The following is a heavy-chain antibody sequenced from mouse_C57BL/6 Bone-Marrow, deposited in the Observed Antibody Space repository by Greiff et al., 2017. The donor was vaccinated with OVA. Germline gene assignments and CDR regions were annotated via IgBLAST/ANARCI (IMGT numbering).Heavy chain of an antibody. CDR3: TRVGVYYYGSSSDY. J-gene: IGHJ2*01. Sequence: EVMLVESGEGLVKPGGSLKLSCAASGFTFSSYAMSWVRQTPEKRLEWVAYISSGGDYIYYADTVKGRFTISRDNARNTLYLQMSSLKSEDTAMYYCTRVGVYYYGSSSDYWGQGTTLTVSS. D-gene: IGHD1-1*01. CDR1: GFTFSSYA. CDR2: ISSGGDYI. V-gene: IGHV5-9-1*02.